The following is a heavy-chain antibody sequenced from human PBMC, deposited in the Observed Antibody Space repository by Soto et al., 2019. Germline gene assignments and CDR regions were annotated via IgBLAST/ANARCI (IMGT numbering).Heavy chain of an antibody. V-gene: IGHV5-51*01. CDR1: GYGFINYW. Sequence: CESVKISFKGSGYGFINYWLAWVRQVPGKGLEWMGIVYPDDSDTKYGPSFKGQVTISVDKSITTAYLQWSSLKASDTAMYFCASSVVVPSTMNYFDYWGQGTLVTVSS. D-gene: IGHD2-2*01. J-gene: IGHJ4*02. CDR2: VYPDDSDT. CDR3: ASSVVVPSTMNYFDY.